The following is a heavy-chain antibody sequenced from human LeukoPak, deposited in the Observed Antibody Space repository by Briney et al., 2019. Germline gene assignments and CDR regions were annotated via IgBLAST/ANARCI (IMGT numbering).Heavy chain of an antibody. CDR3: AKDRRGTTMVRGANYYYYYDMDV. V-gene: IGHV3-7*01. Sequence: GGSLRLSCAASGFTFSSYWMSWVRQAPGKGLEWVANIKQDGSEKYYADSVKGRFTISRDNSKNTLYLQMNSLRAEDTAVYYCAKDRRGTTMVRGANYYYYYDMDVWGQGTTVTVSS. J-gene: IGHJ6*02. D-gene: IGHD3-10*01. CDR2: IKQDGSEK. CDR1: GFTFSSYW.